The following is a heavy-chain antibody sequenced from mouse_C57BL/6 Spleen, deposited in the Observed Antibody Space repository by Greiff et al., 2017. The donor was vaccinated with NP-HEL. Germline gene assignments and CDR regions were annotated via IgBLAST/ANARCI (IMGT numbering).Heavy chain of an antibody. CDR1: GFTFSSYG. J-gene: IGHJ2*01. CDR2: ISSGGSYT. D-gene: IGHD4-1*01. V-gene: IGHV5-6*01. CDR3: ARLLGREYYFDY. Sequence: EVKLVESGGDLVKPGGSLKLSCAASGFTFSSYGMSWVRQTPDKRLEWVATISSGGSYTYYPDSVKGRFTISRDNAKNTLYLQMSSLKSEDTAMYYCARLLGREYYFDYWGQGTTLTVSS.